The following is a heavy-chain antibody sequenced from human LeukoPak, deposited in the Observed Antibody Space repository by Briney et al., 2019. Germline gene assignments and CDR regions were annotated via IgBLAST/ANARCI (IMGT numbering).Heavy chain of an antibody. J-gene: IGHJ4*02. CDR2: IKQDGSEK. V-gene: IGHV3-7*01. CDR3: ARDHYYGYYYFDY. Sequence: GSLRLSCAASGFTFSSYWMSWVRQAPGKGLEWVANIKQDGSEKYYVDSVKGRFTISRDNAKNSLYLQMNSLRAEDTAVYYCARDHYYGYYYFDYWGQGTLVTVSS. D-gene: IGHD3-10*01. CDR1: GFTFSSYW.